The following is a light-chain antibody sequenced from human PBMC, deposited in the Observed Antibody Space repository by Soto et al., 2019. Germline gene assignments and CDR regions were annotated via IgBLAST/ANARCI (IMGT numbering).Light chain of an antibody. V-gene: IGKV3-20*01. CDR1: QSVTTSY. Sequence: ENVLTQSPGTLSLSPGERATLSCRARQSVTTSYLAWYQQKPGQAPSLLIYGTSSRATGIPDRFSGSGSGTDFTLTISRLEPEDFAVYYCQQYDSSHVTFGGGTKVEIK. J-gene: IGKJ4*01. CDR3: QQYDSSHVT. CDR2: GTS.